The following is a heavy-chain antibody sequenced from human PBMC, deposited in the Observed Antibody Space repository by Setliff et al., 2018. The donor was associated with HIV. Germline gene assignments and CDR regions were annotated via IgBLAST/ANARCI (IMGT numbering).Heavy chain of an antibody. J-gene: IGHJ5*02. CDR1: GGSISNSRYY. CDR2: IYYSGST. CDR3: ASRVYYYDSSGYLREEGFDP. Sequence: SATPSLTCTVSGGSISNSRYYWSCIRQPPGKGLEWIGSIYYSGSTYYNPSLKSRVTISVDTSKNQFSLKLSSVTAADAAVYYCASRVYYYDSSGYLREEGFDPWGQGTLVTVSS. D-gene: IGHD3-22*01. V-gene: IGHV4-39*01.